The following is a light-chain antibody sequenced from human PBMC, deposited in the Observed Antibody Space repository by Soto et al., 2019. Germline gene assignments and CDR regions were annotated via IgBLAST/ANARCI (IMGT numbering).Light chain of an antibody. CDR1: HDISTY. J-gene: IGKJ4*01. Sequence: DIQMTQSPSSLSAAVGDRVTITCRASHDISTYLCWYQQRPGKAPKLLMYSASILQSGVPPRFSGRGSGTDFTLTISSLQPEDIATYYGQQSFNTLTFGGGTKVEIK. CDR2: SAS. V-gene: IGKV1-39*01. CDR3: QQSFNTLT.